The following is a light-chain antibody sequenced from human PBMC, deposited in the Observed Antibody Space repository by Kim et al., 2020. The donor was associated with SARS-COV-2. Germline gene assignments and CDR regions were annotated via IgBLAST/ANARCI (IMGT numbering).Light chain of an antibody. CDR3: QQLEYYPIT. V-gene: IGKV1-9*01. CDR2: AAS. CDR1: QGIGSY. J-gene: IGKJ5*01. Sequence: ASVGDRVTITCRSSQGIGSYLAWYQQKPGKAPKLLIYAASTLQSVVPSRFSGSGSATDFTLTITSLQPEDFATYYCQQLEYYPITFGQGTRLEIK.